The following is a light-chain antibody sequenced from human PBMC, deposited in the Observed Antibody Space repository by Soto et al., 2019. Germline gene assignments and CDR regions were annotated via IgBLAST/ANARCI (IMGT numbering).Light chain of an antibody. Sequence: QSVLTQPPSVSGSPGQSVTISCTGTSSDVGSYNSVSWYQQPPGTAPKLMIYVVSNRPSGVPDRFSGSKSGNTASLSISGLQAEDEADYYCSSYTSSSTYVFGTGTKLTVL. V-gene: IGLV2-18*02. CDR3: SSYTSSSTYV. J-gene: IGLJ1*01. CDR1: SSDVGSYNS. CDR2: VVS.